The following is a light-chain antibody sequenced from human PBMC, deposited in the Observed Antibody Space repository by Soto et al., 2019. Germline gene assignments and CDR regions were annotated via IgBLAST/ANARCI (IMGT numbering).Light chain of an antibody. CDR3: QQYEHSYS. J-gene: IGKJ2*01. Sequence: IQLTQSPSIVSASVGDRVAITCRASQNLGKWLAWYQHKAGQAPKLLVFDASNLQDGVPSRFSGSGSGTEFTLTISGLQPDDFGTYYCQQYEHSYSFGQGTTVDIK. CDR1: QNLGKW. V-gene: IGKV1-5*01. CDR2: DAS.